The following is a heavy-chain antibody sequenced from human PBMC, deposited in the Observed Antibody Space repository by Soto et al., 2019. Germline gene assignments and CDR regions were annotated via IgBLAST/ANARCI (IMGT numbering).Heavy chain of an antibody. D-gene: IGHD1-26*01. V-gene: IGHV3-74*01. CDR1: GLTFSSYW. J-gene: IGHJ4*02. Sequence: EVQLVESGGGLVQPGGSLRLSCAASGLTFSSYWMHWVRQAPGKGLVWVSRINTDGSSTTYADSVKGRFTISRDNTKNTLCLQMNSLRVEDTAVYYCARASGSNIHFDYWGQGTLVTVSS. CDR2: INTDGSST. CDR3: ARASGSNIHFDY.